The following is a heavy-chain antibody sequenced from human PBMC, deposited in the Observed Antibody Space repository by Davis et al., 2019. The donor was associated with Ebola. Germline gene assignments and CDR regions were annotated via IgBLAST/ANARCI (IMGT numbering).Heavy chain of an antibody. Sequence: SETLSLTCAVYGGSFSGYYWSWIRQPPGKGLEWIGYIYYSGSTYYNPSLKSRVTISVDTSKNQFSLKLSSVTAADTAVYYCARVTYCSGGSCYDFDYWGQGTLVTVSS. V-gene: IGHV4-34*09. CDR3: ARVTYCSGGSCYDFDY. CDR1: GGSFSGYY. CDR2: IYYSGST. D-gene: IGHD2-15*01. J-gene: IGHJ4*02.